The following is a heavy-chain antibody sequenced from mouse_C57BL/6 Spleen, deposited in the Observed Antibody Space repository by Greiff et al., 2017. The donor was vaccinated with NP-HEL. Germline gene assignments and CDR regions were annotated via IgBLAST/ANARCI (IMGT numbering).Heavy chain of an antibody. CDR1: GFSLTSYG. CDR3: AKTLTMVTTAMDY. D-gene: IGHD2-2*01. J-gene: IGHJ4*01. CDR2: LWGDGST. Sequence: QVQLQQSGPGLVAPSQSLSITCTVSGFSLTSYGVSWVRPPPGKGLEWLGVLWGDGSTNYHSALISSLCISTNNSKSQGFLKLNRLQTDEAATYYCAKTLTMVTTAMDYWGQGTAVTVSS. V-gene: IGHV2-3*01.